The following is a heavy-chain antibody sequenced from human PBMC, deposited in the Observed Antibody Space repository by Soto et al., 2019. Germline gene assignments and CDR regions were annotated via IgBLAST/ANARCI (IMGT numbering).Heavy chain of an antibody. CDR1: GYTFTSYG. CDR3: ARSGDLDILTGYYTDFDY. D-gene: IGHD3-9*01. Sequence: QVQLVQSGAEVKKPGASVKVSCKASGYTFTSYGISWVRQAPGQGLEWMGWIGAYNGNTNYAQKLQGRVTMTTDTSTSTAYMELRSLRSDDTAVYYCARSGDLDILTGYYTDFDYWGQGTLVTVSS. V-gene: IGHV1-18*01. CDR2: IGAYNGNT. J-gene: IGHJ4*02.